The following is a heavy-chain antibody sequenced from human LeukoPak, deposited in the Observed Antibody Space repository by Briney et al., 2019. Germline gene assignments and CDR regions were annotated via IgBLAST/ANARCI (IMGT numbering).Heavy chain of an antibody. Sequence: TSETLSLTCTVSGDSISSDTYSWHWIRQHPGKGPEWIGYIYHSGNTYYNPSLKSRVTISVDTSKRQFFLNLNSVTAADTAIYHCVRSPVRGYYFDFWGQGALVTVPS. V-gene: IGHV4-31*03. CDR1: GDSISSDTYS. CDR2: IYHSGNT. D-gene: IGHD2-15*01. J-gene: IGHJ4*02. CDR3: VRSPVRGYYFDF.